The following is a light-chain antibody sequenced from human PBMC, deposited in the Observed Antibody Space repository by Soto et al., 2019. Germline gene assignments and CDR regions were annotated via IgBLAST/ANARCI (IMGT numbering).Light chain of an antibody. V-gene: IGKV1-27*01. CDR2: AAS. CDR3: QTYDKAPWT. CDR1: RGIYTH. Sequence: DIQMTQSPSSLSASVGDRVTITCRASRGIYTHLAWYQQKPGNAPKLLIYAASTLQSGVPSRFSASGSGTDFILTSSALQSEDVGTYFCQTYDKAPWTFGPGTRV. J-gene: IGKJ1*01.